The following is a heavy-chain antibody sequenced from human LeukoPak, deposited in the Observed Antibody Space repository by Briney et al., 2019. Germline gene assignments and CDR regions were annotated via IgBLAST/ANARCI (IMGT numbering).Heavy chain of an antibody. CDR3: AREPLRFLEWRQFDY. Sequence: ASVKVSCKASGYTVTSYYMHWVRQAPGQRLEWMGWINVGNGNTKYSQKFQGRVTITRDTSATTGYMELSSLRSEDTAVYYCAREPLRFLEWRQFDYWGQGTLVTVSS. V-gene: IGHV1-3*01. J-gene: IGHJ4*02. CDR1: GYTVTSYY. D-gene: IGHD3-3*01. CDR2: INVGNGNT.